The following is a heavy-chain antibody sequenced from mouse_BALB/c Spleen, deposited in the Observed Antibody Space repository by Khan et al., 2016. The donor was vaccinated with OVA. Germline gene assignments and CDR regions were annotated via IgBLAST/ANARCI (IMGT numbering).Heavy chain of an antibody. CDR2: IWSDGST. V-gene: IGHV2-6*02. CDR1: GFSLTSYG. J-gene: IGHJ4*01. CDR3: ARWFDGYSSLYAMDY. Sequence: VQLQESGPGLVAPSQSLSITCTVSGFSLTSYGVHWVRQPPGKGLEWLVVIWSDGSTNYNSVLKSRLSINKDNSKSQVFLKMNSLQTDDTAIYDCARWFDGYSSLYAMDYWGQGTSVTGSS. D-gene: IGHD2-3*01.